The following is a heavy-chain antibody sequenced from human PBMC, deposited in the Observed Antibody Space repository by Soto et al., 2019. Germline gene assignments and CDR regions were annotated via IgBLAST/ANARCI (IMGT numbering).Heavy chain of an antibody. J-gene: IGHJ6*02. CDR1: GYTFTGYY. CDR2: INPNSGGT. V-gene: IGHV1-2*04. CDR3: AREGWAYCSSTSCYLSQASGMDV. Sequence: VASVKVSCKASGYTFTGYYMHWVRQAPGQGLEWMGWINPNSGGTNYAQKFQGWVTMTRDTSISTAYMELSRLRSDDTAVYYCAREGWAYCSSTSCYLSQASGMDVWGQGTTVTVSS. D-gene: IGHD2-2*01.